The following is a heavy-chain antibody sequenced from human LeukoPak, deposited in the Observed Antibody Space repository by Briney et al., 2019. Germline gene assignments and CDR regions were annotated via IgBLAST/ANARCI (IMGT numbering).Heavy chain of an antibody. J-gene: IGHJ4*02. D-gene: IGHD5-12*01. CDR2: ITGSGSTI. CDR3: AKEDIVATIGY. V-gene: IGHV3-48*03. Sequence: PGGSLRLSCAASGFTFSSYEMNWVRQAPGKGLEWVSYITGSGSTIYYADSVKDRFTISRDNAKNSLYLQMNSLRAEDTAVYYCAKEDIVATIGYWGQGTLVTVSS. CDR1: GFTFSSYE.